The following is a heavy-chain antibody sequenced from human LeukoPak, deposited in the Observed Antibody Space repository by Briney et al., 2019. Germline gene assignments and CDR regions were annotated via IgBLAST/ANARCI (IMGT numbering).Heavy chain of an antibody. Sequence: KPSETMSLTCAVYGGSFSGYYWSWIRQPAGKGLEWIGRIYTSGSTNYNPSLKSRVTMSVDTSKNQFSLKLSSVTAADTAVYYCARDNFSSSWVSYNWFDPWGQGTLVTVSS. D-gene: IGHD6-13*01. J-gene: IGHJ5*02. CDR2: IYTSGST. CDR1: GGSFSGYY. V-gene: IGHV4-4*07. CDR3: ARDNFSSSWVSYNWFDP.